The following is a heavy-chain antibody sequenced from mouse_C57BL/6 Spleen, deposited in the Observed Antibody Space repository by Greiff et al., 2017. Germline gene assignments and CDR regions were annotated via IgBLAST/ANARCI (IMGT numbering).Heavy chain of an antibody. CDR2: IDPSDSYT. CDR3: ARRYYYAMDY. V-gene: IGHV1-59*01. J-gene: IGHJ4*01. D-gene: IGHD2-14*01. Sequence: QVQLQQPGAELVRPGTSVTLSCKASGYTFTSSWMHWVKQRPGHGLEWIGVIDPSDSYTNYNQKFKGKATLTVDTSSSTAYMQLSSLTSEESAVYYCARRYYYAMDYWGQGTSVTVSS. CDR1: GYTFTSSW.